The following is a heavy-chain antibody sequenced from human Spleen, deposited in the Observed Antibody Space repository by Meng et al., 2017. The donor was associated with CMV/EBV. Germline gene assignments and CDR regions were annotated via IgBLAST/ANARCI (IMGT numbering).Heavy chain of an antibody. CDR1: GFTFNNAW. J-gene: IGHJ5*02. CDR2: IKSKTNGGTT. V-gene: IGHV3-15*07. Sequence: GESLKIPCAASGFTFNNAWMNWVRQAPGKGLEWVGHIKSKTNGGTTDYAAPVKGRFTISRDDSKNTLYLQMNSLKTEDTAVYYCTTSPFDPWGQGTQVTVSS. CDR3: TTSPFDP.